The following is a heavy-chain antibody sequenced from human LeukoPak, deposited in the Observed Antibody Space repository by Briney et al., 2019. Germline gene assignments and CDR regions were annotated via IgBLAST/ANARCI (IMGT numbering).Heavy chain of an antibody. J-gene: IGHJ4*02. V-gene: IGHV3-33*01. D-gene: IGHD1-14*01. CDR2: IAYDGSRA. Sequence: PGGSLRLSCAGSGFTFGGYGMHWFRQTPGKGLEWVAVIAYDGSRAFYADSVKGRFTISRDNSKNTMSVQMDDLRGEDTAVYYCTRYNNDHFDYWGQGTLVTVSS. CDR1: GFTFGGYG. CDR3: TRYNNDHFDY.